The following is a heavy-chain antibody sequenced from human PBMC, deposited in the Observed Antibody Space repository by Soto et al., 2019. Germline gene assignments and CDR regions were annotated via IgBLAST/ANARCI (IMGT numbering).Heavy chain of an antibody. Sequence: GGFLRLSCAASGFTFSSYGMHWVRQAPGKGLEWVAVIWYDGSNKYYADSVKGRFTISRDNSKNTLYLQMNSLRAEDTAVYYCARDKGIAAAGPEADEYFQHWGQGTLVTVSS. V-gene: IGHV3-33*01. J-gene: IGHJ1*01. CDR1: GFTFSSYG. CDR2: IWYDGSNK. CDR3: ARDKGIAAAGPEADEYFQH. D-gene: IGHD6-13*01.